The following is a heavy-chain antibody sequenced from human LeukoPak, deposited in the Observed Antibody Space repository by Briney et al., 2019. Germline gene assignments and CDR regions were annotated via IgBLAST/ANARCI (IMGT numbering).Heavy chain of an antibody. Sequence: GRSLRLSCAASGFTFSSYAMHWVRQAPGKGLEWVAVISYDGSNKYYADSVKGRFTISRDNSKNTLYLQMNSLRAEDTAVYYCAKDAYSSGWYYYYYMDVWGKGTTVTVSS. CDR1: GFTFSSYA. CDR3: AKDAYSSGWYYYYYMDV. V-gene: IGHV3-30*04. CDR2: ISYDGSNK. J-gene: IGHJ6*03. D-gene: IGHD6-19*01.